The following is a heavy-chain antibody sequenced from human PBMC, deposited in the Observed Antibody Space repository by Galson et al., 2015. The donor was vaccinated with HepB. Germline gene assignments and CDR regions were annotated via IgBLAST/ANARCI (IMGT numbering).Heavy chain of an antibody. D-gene: IGHD5-18*01. V-gene: IGHV3-33*01. CDR1: GFTFSDYA. J-gene: IGHJ4*02. Sequence: SLRLSCAASGFTFSDYAMHWVRQAPGEGLEWVTIIYFDGNTEYYADSVKGRFIISRDNSNNTLYLQMNSLRAEDTAVYYCARDWEGDTAMAPLGFFDLWGQGTLVTVSS. CDR2: IYFDGNTE. CDR3: ARDWEGDTAMAPLGFFDL.